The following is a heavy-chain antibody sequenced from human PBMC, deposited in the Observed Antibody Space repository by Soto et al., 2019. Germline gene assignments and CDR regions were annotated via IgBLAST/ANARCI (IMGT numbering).Heavy chain of an antibody. J-gene: IGHJ4*02. CDR2: IIPILGIA. CDR1: GGTFSSYT. D-gene: IGHD3-22*01. Sequence: SLKVSCKASGGTFSSYTISWVRQAPGQGLEWMGRIIPILGIANYAQKFQGRVTITADKSTSTAYMELSSLRSEDTAVYYCASLPVRGYYDSSGYAYFDYWGQGTLVTVSS. CDR3: ASLPVRGYYDSSGYAYFDY. V-gene: IGHV1-69*02.